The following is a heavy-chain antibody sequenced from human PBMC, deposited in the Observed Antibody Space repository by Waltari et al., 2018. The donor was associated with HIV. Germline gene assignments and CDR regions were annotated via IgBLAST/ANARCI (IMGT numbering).Heavy chain of an antibody. CDR2: INENGDEK. CDR3: VRGSGSF. D-gene: IGHD2-15*01. Sequence: EVQLAESGGGLVQPGGSLNVSCEVSGFAFSRYWMSWARQAPGKGPEWVANINENGDEKDHVDSMKGRFVISRDNTKQSLYLEMKNLRVEDTAVYYCVRGSGSFWGQGTLVTVSS. CDR1: GFAFSRYW. V-gene: IGHV3-7*04. J-gene: IGHJ4*02.